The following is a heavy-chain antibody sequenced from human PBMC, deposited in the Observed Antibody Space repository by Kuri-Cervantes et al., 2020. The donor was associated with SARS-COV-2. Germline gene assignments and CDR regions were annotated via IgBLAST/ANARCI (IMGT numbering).Heavy chain of an antibody. CDR2: VIPIFGTA. V-gene: IGHV1-69*05. J-gene: IGHJ1*01. CDR3: ARGGVWSSSSAEYFQH. CDR1: GGTFSSYA. D-gene: IGHD6-6*01. Sequence: SVKVSCKASGGTFSSYAISWVRQAPGQGLEWMGGVIPIFGTANYAQKFQGRVTITTDESTSTAYMELSSLGSEDTAVYYCARGGVWSSSSAEYFQHWGQGTLVTVSS.